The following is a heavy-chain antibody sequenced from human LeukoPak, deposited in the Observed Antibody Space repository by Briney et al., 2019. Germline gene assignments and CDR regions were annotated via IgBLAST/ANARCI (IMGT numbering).Heavy chain of an antibody. Sequence: SETLSLTCTVSGGSISSGGYYWSWIRQPPGKGLEWIGYIYHSGSTYYNPSLKSRVTISVDRSKNQFSLKLSSVTAAGTAVYYCAGAYSNYLFDYWGQGTLVTVSS. CDR3: AGAYSNYLFDY. V-gene: IGHV4-30-2*01. CDR1: GGSISSGGYY. D-gene: IGHD4-11*01. CDR2: IYHSGST. J-gene: IGHJ4*02.